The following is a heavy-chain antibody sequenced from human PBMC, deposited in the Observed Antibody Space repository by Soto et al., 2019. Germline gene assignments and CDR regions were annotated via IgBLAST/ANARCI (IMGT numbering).Heavy chain of an antibody. V-gene: IGHV1-18*01. J-gene: IGHJ6*02. Sequence: ASLKVSCKASGYTFTSYGISWVRQAPGQGLEWMGWISAYNGNTNYAQKLQGRVTMTTDTSISTAYMELSSLRSEDTAVYYCARERNMYGMDVWRQGTTVTVSS. CDR1: GYTFTSYG. CDR2: ISAYNGNT. D-gene: IGHD1-1*01. CDR3: ARERNMYGMDV.